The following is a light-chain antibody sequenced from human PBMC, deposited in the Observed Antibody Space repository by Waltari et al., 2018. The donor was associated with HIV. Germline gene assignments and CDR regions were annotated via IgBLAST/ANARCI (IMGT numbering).Light chain of an antibody. V-gene: IGLV1-47*01. Sequence: TPGQSVSISCSGSRSNIGSNYVYWYQHLPGTPPKVVIYRSDQRPSNSGTSASLAISGLRSEDEAHYYCASWDDNLSGWVFGGGTKLTVL. CDR2: RSD. CDR3: ASWDDNLSGWV. CDR1: RSNIGSNY. J-gene: IGLJ3*02.